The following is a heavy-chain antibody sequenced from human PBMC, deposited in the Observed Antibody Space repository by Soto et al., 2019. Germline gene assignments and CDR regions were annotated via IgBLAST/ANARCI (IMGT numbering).Heavy chain of an antibody. CDR3: AKLSRSGWYNLGYFDL. D-gene: IGHD6-19*01. V-gene: IGHV3-9*01. Sequence: EVQLVESGGGLVQPGRSLRLSCAASGFTFDDYAMHWVRQAPGKGLEWVSGISWNSGSIGYADSVKGRFTISRDNAKNSLYLQMNSLRAEDTALYSCAKLSRSGWYNLGYFDLWGRGTLVTVSS. CDR1: GFTFDDYA. CDR2: ISWNSGSI. J-gene: IGHJ2*01.